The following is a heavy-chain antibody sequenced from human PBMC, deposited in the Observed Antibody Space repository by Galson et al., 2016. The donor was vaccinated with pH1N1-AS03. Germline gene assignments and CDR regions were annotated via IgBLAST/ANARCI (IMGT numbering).Heavy chain of an antibody. D-gene: IGHD3-10*01. CDR1: GYTFTGHY. Sequence: SVKVSCKASGYTFTGHYIHWVRQAPGQGLEWMGWINPNSGDTNNAQKFEGRVTMTRDTSISTAYMEVNRLISDDTAAYYCTKNPGISLIRGGRYNYYYMDVWGKGTTVTVSS. V-gene: IGHV1-2*02. J-gene: IGHJ6*03. CDR3: TKNPGISLIRGGRYNYYYMDV. CDR2: INPNSGDT.